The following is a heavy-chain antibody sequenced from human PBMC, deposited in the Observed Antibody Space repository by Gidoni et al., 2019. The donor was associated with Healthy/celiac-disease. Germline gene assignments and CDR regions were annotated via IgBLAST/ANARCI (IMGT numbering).Heavy chain of an antibody. J-gene: IGHJ4*02. Sequence: QLQLQESGPGLVKPSETLSLTCTVSGGSISSSSYYWGWIRQPPGKGLEWIGSIYYSGSTYYNPSLKSRVTISVDTSKNQFSLKLSSVTAADTAVYYCARDSRVGSYFGGCLFDYWGQGTLVTVSS. D-gene: IGHD1-26*01. CDR1: GGSISSSSYY. CDR3: ARDSRVGSYFGGCLFDY. CDR2: IYYSGST. V-gene: IGHV4-39*07.